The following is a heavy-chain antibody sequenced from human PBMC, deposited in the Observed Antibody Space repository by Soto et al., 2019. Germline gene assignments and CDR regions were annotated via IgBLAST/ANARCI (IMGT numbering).Heavy chain of an antibody. CDR2: ISWNSAAI. Sequence: MQLVEYGGGLIEPGRSLRLSCAASGFTFDDYSIHWVRQAPGKGLEWVSGISWNSAAIDYAVSVKGRFTIVRDNAMNALSLQLNHLRPEDTAFYYCAKDRGSSSWDPIFDFWGQGILVTVSS. CDR3: AKDRGSSSWDPIFDF. CDR1: GFTFDDYS. J-gene: IGHJ4*02. D-gene: IGHD6-13*01. V-gene: IGHV3-9*01.